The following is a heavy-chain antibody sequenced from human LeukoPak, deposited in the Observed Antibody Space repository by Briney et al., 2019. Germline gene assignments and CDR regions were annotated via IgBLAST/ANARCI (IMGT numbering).Heavy chain of an antibody. CDR3: AKGAGGFSYYNWFDP. CDR2: INHSGST. Sequence: PSETLSLTCAVSGGSISSGGYSWSWIRQPPGKGLEWIGEINHSGSTNYNPSLESRVTISVDTSKNQFSLKLASVTAADTAIYYCAKGAGGFSYYNWFDPWGQGTLVTVSS. D-gene: IGHD5-18*01. CDR1: GGSISSGGYS. V-gene: IGHV4-30-2*01. J-gene: IGHJ5*02.